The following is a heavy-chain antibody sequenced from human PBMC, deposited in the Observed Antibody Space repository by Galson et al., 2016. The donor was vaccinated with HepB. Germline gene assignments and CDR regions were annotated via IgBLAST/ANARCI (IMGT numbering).Heavy chain of an antibody. J-gene: IGHJ4*02. CDR1: AFTFSNYG. Sequence: SLRLSCAASAFTFSNYGMTWVRQAPGKGLEWVACIWTDGSNKYYGESVKGRFTISRDTSTNTLYLHMNSLRAEDTAVYYCAKSKGGVWSYYFDYWGQGTLVTVSS. CDR2: IWTDGSNK. CDR3: AKSKGGVWSYYFDY. D-gene: IGHD6-19*01. V-gene: IGHV3-33*06.